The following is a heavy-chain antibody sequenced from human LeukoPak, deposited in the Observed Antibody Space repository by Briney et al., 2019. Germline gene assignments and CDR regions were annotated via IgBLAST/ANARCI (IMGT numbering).Heavy chain of an antibody. D-gene: IGHD5-18*01. CDR1: GFTFSDHY. Sequence: GGSLRLSCAASGFTFSDHYMDWVRQAPGKGLEWVGRTRNKANSYTTEYAASVKGRFIISRDDSRDSLYLQMNSLKTEDSAVYYCARVKAGGYSYGFDYWGQGILVTISS. CDR2: TRNKANSYTT. J-gene: IGHJ4*02. V-gene: IGHV3-72*01. CDR3: ARVKAGGYSYGFDY.